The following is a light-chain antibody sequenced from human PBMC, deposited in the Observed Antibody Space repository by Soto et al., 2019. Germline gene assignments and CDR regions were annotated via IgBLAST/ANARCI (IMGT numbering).Light chain of an antibody. CDR1: QSVSSSY. Sequence: EIVLTQSPGTLSLSPGERATLSCRASQSVSSSYLAWYQQKPGQAPRLLIYGASSRATGIPDRFSGSGSGTDFTLTISRLEPEDFAVYYCQHQRTFGQGTELEIK. V-gene: IGKV3-20*01. J-gene: IGKJ2*01. CDR3: QHQRT. CDR2: GAS.